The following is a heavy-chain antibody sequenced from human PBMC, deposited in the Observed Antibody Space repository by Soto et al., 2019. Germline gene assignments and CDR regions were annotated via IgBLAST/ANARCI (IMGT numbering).Heavy chain of an antibody. Sequence: GGSLRLSCAASGFTFSTYGMQWVRQAPGKGLEWVAVISYDGYLKYYVDAVKGRFTVARDNSKNTLFLEMNSLRVEDTAVYFCAKDFKVSGSHYGTLNYYYGMDVWGQGTTVTV. CDR2: ISYDGYLK. J-gene: IGHJ6*02. CDR1: GFTFSTYG. CDR3: AKDFKVSGSHYGTLNYYYGMDV. D-gene: IGHD3-10*01. V-gene: IGHV3-30*18.